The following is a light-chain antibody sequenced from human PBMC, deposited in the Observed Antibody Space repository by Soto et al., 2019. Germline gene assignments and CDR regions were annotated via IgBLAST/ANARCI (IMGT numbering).Light chain of an antibody. V-gene: IGKV3-20*01. J-gene: IGKJ1*01. CDR1: QGIGDT. CDR3: QQYGSSPGT. Sequence: EVVMTQSPATLSVSPGEGVTLSCRASQGIGDTLAWYQHKPGQAPRLLIYGASSRATGIPDRFSGSGSGTDFTLTISRLEPEDFAVYYCQQYGSSPGTFGQGTKVDIK. CDR2: GAS.